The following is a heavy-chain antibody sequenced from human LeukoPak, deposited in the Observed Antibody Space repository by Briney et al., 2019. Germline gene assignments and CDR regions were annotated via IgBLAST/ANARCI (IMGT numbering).Heavy chain of an antibody. CDR2: IYYSGGT. V-gene: IGHV4-59*08. CDR1: GGSISPYY. CDR3: ARHVTISGPYDASDI. J-gene: IGHJ3*02. Sequence: SETLSLTCTVSGGSISPYYWGWIRQTPGKGLEWIGYIYYSGGTDYNPSLKSRVTISVDTSKNQFSLKLRSVTAADTAVYYCARHVTISGPYDASDIWGQGTMVTVSP. D-gene: IGHD5-24*01.